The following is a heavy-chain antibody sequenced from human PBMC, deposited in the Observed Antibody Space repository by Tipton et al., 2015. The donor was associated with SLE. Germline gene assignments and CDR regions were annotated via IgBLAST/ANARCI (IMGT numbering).Heavy chain of an antibody. CDR3: AKDRTGISDY. CDR1: GFTFSSYA. CDR2: ISYDGSNK. J-gene: IGHJ4*02. Sequence: LRLSCAASGFTFSSYAMHWVRQAPGKGLEWVAVISYDGSNKYYADSVKGRFTISRDNSKNTLYLQMNSLRAEDTAVYYCAKDRTGISDYWGQGTLVTVSS. V-gene: IGHV3-30-3*01. D-gene: IGHD1-1*01.